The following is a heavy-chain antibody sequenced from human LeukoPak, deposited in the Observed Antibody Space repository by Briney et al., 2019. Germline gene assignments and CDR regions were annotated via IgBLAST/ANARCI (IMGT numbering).Heavy chain of an antibody. CDR3: AREYRIGIAVAGYYFDY. V-gene: IGHV3-7*01. D-gene: IGHD6-19*01. CDR1: GFTFSSYW. Sequence: GGSLRLSCAASGFTFSSYWMSWVRQAPGKGLEWAANIKQDGSEKYYVDSVKGRFTISRDNAKNSLYLQMNSLRAEDTAVYYCAREYRIGIAVAGYYFDYWGQGTLVTVSS. J-gene: IGHJ4*02. CDR2: IKQDGSEK.